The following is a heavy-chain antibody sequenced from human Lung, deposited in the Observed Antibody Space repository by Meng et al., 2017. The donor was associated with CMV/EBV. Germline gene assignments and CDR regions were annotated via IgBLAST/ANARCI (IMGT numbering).Heavy chain of an antibody. Sequence: SCAASGFSISPYAMQWVRQAPGKGLEWVAVISFDASNKRYADSVKGRFAISRDNSKDTLYLEMNSLRTEDTAVYYCARDAVVGPTSRSGIGYFDQXGQGTPVTVSS. CDR3: ARDAVVGPTSRSGIGYFDQ. J-gene: IGHJ4*02. V-gene: IGHV3-30*01. CDR2: ISFDASNK. D-gene: IGHD1-26*01. CDR1: GFSISPYA.